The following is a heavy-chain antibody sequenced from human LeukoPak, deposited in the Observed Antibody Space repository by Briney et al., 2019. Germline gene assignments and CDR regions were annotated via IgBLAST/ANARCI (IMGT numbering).Heavy chain of an antibody. CDR3: ARDRETGTTSSLSY. Sequence: ASVKVSCKASGYTFTSYYMHWVRQAPGQGLEWMGIINPSGGSTSYAQRFQGRVTMTRDMSTSTVYMELSSLRSEDTAVYHCARDRETGTTSSLSYWGQGTLGTVSS. D-gene: IGHD1-1*01. CDR2: INPSGGST. CDR1: GYTFTSYY. V-gene: IGHV1-46*01. J-gene: IGHJ4*02.